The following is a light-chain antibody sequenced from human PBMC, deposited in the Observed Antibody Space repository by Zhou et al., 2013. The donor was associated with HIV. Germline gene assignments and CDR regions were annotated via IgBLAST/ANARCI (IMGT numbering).Light chain of an antibody. CDR3: QQSYSTPWT. Sequence: DIQMTQSPSSLSASVGDRVTITCRASQSISSWLAWYQQKPGKAPKLLIYAASSLQSGFPSRFSGSGSGTDFTLTISSLQPEDFATYHCQQSYSTPWTFGQGTKVEIK. CDR1: QSISSW. J-gene: IGKJ1*01. CDR2: AAS. V-gene: IGKV1-39*01.